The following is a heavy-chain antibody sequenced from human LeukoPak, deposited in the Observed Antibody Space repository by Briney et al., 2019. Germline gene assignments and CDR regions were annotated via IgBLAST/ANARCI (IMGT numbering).Heavy chain of an antibody. CDR1: GGSFSGYY. CDR3: AIYGVDAFDI. CDR2: INHSGST. D-gene: IGHD4-17*01. J-gene: IGHJ3*02. Sequence: KSSETLSLTCAVYGGSFSGYYWSWIRQPPGKGLEWIGEINHSGSTNYNPSLKSRVTISVDTPKNQFSLKLSSVTAADTAVYYCAIYGVDAFDIWGQGTMVTVSS. V-gene: IGHV4-34*01.